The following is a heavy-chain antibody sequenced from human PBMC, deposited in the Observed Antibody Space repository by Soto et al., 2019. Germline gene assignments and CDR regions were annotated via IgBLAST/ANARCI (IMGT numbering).Heavy chain of an antibody. CDR3: ARGRGYSYGLDP. CDR1: AFTFSTYT. J-gene: IGHJ5*02. D-gene: IGHD5-18*01. CDR2: ISSSSSYI. Sequence: PGGSLRLSCTASAFTFSTYTMHWVRQAPGKGLEWVSSISSSSSYIYYADSLKGRFTISRDNAKNSLYLQMNSLRGEDTAVYYCARGRGYSYGLDPWGQGSLVTVSS. V-gene: IGHV3-21*01.